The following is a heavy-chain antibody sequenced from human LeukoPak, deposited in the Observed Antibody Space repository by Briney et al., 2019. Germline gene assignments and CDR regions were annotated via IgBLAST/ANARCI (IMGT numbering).Heavy chain of an antibody. D-gene: IGHD3-22*01. V-gene: IGHV3-21*01. CDR2: ISSSSSYI. CDR1: GFTFDDYA. Sequence: GGSLRLSCAASGFTFDDYAMNWVRQAPGKGLEWVSSISSSSSYIYYADSVKGRFTISRDNAKNSLYLQMNSLRDEDTAVYYCARDRRSSGYYSSGYWGQGTLVTVSS. CDR3: ARDRRSSGYYSSGY. J-gene: IGHJ4*02.